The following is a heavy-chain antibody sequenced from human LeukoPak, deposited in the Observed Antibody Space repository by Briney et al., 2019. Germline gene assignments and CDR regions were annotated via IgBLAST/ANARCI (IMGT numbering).Heavy chain of an antibody. CDR2: FDPEDCET. Sequence: ASVKVSCKVSGYTLTELSMHWVRQAPGKGLEWMGGFDPEDCETIYAQKFQGRVTMTEDTSTDTAYLELSRLRSGGTAGYFCATGPPPLAYCGGDCYSGLFDYWGQGTLVTVSS. D-gene: IGHD2-21*02. CDR1: GYTLTELS. J-gene: IGHJ4*02. CDR3: ATGPPPLAYCGGDCYSGLFDY. V-gene: IGHV1-24*01.